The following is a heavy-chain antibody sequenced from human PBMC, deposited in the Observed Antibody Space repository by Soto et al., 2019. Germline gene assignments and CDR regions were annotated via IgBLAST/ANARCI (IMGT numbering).Heavy chain of an antibody. Sequence: PGGSLRLSCEASGFTFSDYSLNWVRQAPGKGLEWVSSISSSSSHIYYADSVKGRFTISRDNAKNSLFLQMSSLRADDTAVYYCARDLTGTTHFDYWGQGTLVTVSS. D-gene: IGHD1-7*01. J-gene: IGHJ4*02. CDR2: ISSSSSHI. CDR3: ARDLTGTTHFDY. CDR1: GFTFSDYS. V-gene: IGHV3-21*04.